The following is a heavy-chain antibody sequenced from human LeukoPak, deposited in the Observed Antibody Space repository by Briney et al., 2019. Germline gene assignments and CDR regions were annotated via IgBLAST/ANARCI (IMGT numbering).Heavy chain of an antibody. CDR2: IIPIFGTA. CDR3: ARAAAGTEGYYDY. CDR1: GGTYSSYA. J-gene: IGHJ4*02. Sequence: SVKVSCKASGGTYSSYAISWVRQAPGQGLEWMGRIIPIFGTANYAQKFQGRVTITTDESTSTAYMELSSLRSEDTAVYYCARAAAGTEGYYDYWGQGTLVTVSS. V-gene: IGHV1-69*05. D-gene: IGHD6-13*01.